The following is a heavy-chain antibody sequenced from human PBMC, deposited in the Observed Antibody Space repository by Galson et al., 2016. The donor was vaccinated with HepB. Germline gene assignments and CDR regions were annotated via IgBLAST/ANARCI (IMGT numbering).Heavy chain of an antibody. CDR2: FNPSRGST. Sequence: SVKVSCKASGYLFSTYFIHWVRQAPGQGLEWMGLFNPSRGSTTYAQKLQGRVTMSGDTSTGTFYMELSSLKSEDTAMCYCARRSAGGSEAFLDYWGQGTLDTVSS. D-gene: IGHD6-19*01. J-gene: IGHJ4*02. CDR3: ARRSAGGSEAFLDY. V-gene: IGHV1-46*04. CDR1: GYLFSTYF.